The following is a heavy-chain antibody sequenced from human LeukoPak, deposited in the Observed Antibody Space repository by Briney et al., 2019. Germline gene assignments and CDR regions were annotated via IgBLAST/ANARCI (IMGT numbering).Heavy chain of an antibody. CDR2: INGDGSET. Sequence: GGSLRLSCTASGFTLSNYWMHWVRQAPGKGLVWVSRINGDGSETYYADSVKGRFTSSRDNAKNTVFLQMNNLRAEDSAVYYCVRDIREYDFWGQGTLVTVSS. V-gene: IGHV3-74*01. CDR3: VRDIREYDF. D-gene: IGHD3-10*01. CDR1: GFTLSNYW. J-gene: IGHJ4*02.